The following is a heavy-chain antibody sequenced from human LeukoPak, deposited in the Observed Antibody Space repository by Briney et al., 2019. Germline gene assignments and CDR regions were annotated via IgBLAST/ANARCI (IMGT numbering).Heavy chain of an antibody. D-gene: IGHD4-17*01. Sequence: PGGSLRLSCAASGFTFSSYGMHWVRQAPGKGLEWVAVISYDGSNKYYADSVKGRFTISRDNSKNTLYLQMNSLRAEDTAVYYCARDRYGDTDYWGQGTLVTVSS. CDR3: ARDRYGDTDY. V-gene: IGHV3-30*03. CDR1: GFTFSSYG. CDR2: ISYDGSNK. J-gene: IGHJ4*02.